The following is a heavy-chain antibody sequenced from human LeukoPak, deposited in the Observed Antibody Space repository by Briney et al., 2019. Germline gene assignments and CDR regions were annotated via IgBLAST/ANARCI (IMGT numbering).Heavy chain of an antibody. J-gene: IGHJ4*02. V-gene: IGHV3-74*01. Sequence: PGGSLRLSCAASGVTFSYYWMHWVRQAPGKGLVWVSRIDSDGSSASYAGSVKGRFTISRDNAKNTLYLQMNSLRDEDTAVYYCARTVSSGSYYFDYWGQGTLVTVSS. CDR1: GVTFSYYW. CDR3: ARTVSSGSYYFDY. CDR2: IDSDGSSA. D-gene: IGHD1-26*01.